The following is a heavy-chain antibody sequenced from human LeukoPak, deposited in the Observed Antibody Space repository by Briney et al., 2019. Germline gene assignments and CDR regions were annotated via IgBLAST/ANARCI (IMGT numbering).Heavy chain of an antibody. CDR2: INPNSGGT. V-gene: IGHV1-2*02. D-gene: IGHD3-10*01. J-gene: IGHJ4*02. Sequence: ASVEVSCKASGYTFTGYYMHWVRQAPGQGLEWMGWINPNSGGTNYAQKFQGRVTMTRDTSISTAYMELSRLRSDDTAVYYCARDRGSGWFGELSPFDYWGQGTLVTVSS. CDR1: GYTFTGYY. CDR3: ARDRGSGWFGELSPFDY.